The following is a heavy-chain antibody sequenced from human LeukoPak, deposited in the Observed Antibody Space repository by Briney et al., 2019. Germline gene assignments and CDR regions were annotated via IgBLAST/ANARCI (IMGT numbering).Heavy chain of an antibody. J-gene: IGHJ3*02. CDR3: ASLARGGVYAIHDAFDI. V-gene: IGHV1-46*01. D-gene: IGHD2-8*01. CDR2: INPSGGST. CDR1: GYTFTSYY. Sequence: ASVKVSCKASGYTFTSYYMHWVRQAPGQGLEWMGIINPSGGSTSYAQKFQGRVTMTRDMSTSTVYMELSSLRSEDTAVYYCASLARGGVYAIHDAFDIWGQGTMVTVSS.